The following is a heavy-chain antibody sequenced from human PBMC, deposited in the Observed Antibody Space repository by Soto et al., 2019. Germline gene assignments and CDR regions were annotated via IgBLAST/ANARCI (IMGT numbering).Heavy chain of an antibody. CDR3: ARGWFGPDV. V-gene: IGHV3-33*08. CDR2: ICYDGSNK. Sequence: GGSLRLSCAASGFAFSPYSMNWVRQAPGKGLEWVAVICYDGSNKYYADSVKGRFTISRDNSKNTLYLQMNSLRVEDTAVYYCARGWFGPDVWGKGTTVTVSS. D-gene: IGHD3-10*01. CDR1: GFAFSPYS. J-gene: IGHJ6*04.